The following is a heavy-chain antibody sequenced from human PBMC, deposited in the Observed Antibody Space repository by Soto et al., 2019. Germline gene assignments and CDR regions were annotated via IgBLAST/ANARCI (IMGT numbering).Heavy chain of an antibody. D-gene: IGHD3-22*01. CDR3: ATGPTVKYFDS. CDR1: SGSISSSSYY. CDR2: IHYSGST. J-gene: IGHJ4*02. V-gene: IGHV4-39*01. Sequence: QLQLQESGPGLVKPSEPLSLTCTVSSGSISSSSYYWGWIRQPPGKGLEGIGSIHYSGSTYSSPSLKSRVTISVVTSKNQFSLKLRSVTAADTAVYYCATGPTVKYFDSWGQRTLVTVSS.